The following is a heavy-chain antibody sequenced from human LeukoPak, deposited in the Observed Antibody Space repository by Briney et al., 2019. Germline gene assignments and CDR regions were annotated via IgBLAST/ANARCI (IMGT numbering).Heavy chain of an antibody. CDR1: GFTFSADV. Sequence: GGSLRLSCAASGFTFSADVMSWVRQAPGEGLECVSAISESGGKTYCADSVKGRFTISGDNSKNMLYMQVNSLKAEDTAVYYCARVSGKILIWPQPFGDGMDVWGQGTTVTVSS. CDR2: ISESGGKT. CDR3: ARVSGKILIWPQPFGDGMDV. D-gene: IGHD2-8*01. J-gene: IGHJ6*02. V-gene: IGHV3-23*01.